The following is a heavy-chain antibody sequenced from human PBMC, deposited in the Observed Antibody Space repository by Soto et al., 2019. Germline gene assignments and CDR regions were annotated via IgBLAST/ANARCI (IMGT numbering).Heavy chain of an antibody. CDR2: INHSGST. J-gene: IGHJ4*02. CDR3: ATRAFRIAAAGANGTTNSYYFDY. Sequence: SETLSLTCTVSGGSISSSSYYWGWIRQPPGKGLEWIGEINHSGSTNYNPSLKSRVTISVDTSKNQFSLKLSSVTAADTAVYYCATRAFRIAAAGANGTTNSYYFDYWGQGTLVTVSS. V-gene: IGHV4-39*07. D-gene: IGHD6-13*01. CDR1: GGSISSSSYY.